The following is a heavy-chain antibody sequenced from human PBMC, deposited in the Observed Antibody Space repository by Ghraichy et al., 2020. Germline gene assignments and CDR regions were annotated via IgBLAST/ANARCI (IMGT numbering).Heavy chain of an antibody. J-gene: IGHJ6*03. V-gene: IGHV3-7*03. Sequence: GGSLRLSCAASGFTFSSYWMSWVRQAPGKGLEWVANIKQDGSEKYYVDSVKGRFTISRDNAKNSLYLQMNSLRAEDTAVYYCAREGAYYDFWSGSLPSNYYYYMDVWGKGTTVTVSS. CDR3: AREGAYYDFWSGSLPSNYYYYMDV. CDR2: IKQDGSEK. D-gene: IGHD3-3*01. CDR1: GFTFSSYW.